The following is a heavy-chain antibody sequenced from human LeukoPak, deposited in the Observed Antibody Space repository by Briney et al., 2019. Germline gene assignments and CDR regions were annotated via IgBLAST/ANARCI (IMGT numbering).Heavy chain of an antibody. CDR2: ITGSGGST. CDR1: GFTFSSYA. J-gene: IGHJ5*01. V-gene: IGHV3-23*01. CDR3: ARSIKYELLFYWFDC. Sequence: PGGSLRLSCAASGFTFSSYAMSWVRQAPGKGLECVSPITGSGGSTYSADSEKGRFTISRDNYKNTLYLQMNSLAAEAAAVYCRARSIKYELLFYWFDCWGQGTLVTVSS. D-gene: IGHD2-2*01.